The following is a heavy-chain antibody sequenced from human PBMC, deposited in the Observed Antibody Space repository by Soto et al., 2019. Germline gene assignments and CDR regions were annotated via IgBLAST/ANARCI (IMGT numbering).Heavy chain of an antibody. CDR1: GFTFNSYG. Sequence: EVQLVESGGGLVQPGGSLRLSCAASGFTFNSYGMNWVRQAPGKGLAWVSAIGTDSNTYYADSVKGRFTISRDNSRTTLYLQMNSLRAEDTALYYCARKYPGTRPFDYWGQGTLVTVSS. CDR3: ARKYPGTRPFDY. D-gene: IGHD2-2*01. CDR2: IGTDSNT. J-gene: IGHJ4*02. V-gene: IGHV3-23*04.